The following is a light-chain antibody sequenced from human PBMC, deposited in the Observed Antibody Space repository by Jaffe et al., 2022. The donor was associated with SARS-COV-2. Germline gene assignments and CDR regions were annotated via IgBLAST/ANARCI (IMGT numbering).Light chain of an antibody. CDR2: EVS. J-gene: IGLJ1*01. CDR1: SSDVGSYSR. Sequence: QSALTQPPSVSGSPGQSVTISCTGTSSDVGSYSRVAWYQQPPGTAPKLMIYEVSNRPSGVPDRFSGSKSGSTASLTISGLQAEDEADYYCSSYTSSSTLVFGTGTKVTVL. CDR3: SSYTSSSTLV. V-gene: IGLV2-18*02.